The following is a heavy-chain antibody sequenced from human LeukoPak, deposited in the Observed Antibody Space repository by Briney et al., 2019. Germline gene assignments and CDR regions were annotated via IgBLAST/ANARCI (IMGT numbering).Heavy chain of an antibody. CDR1: GFTFSSYW. CDR2: IKQDGSEK. D-gene: IGHD3-3*01. CDR3: ARDHIFGVVTTDY. Sequence: GGSLRLSCAASGFTFSSYWMSWVRQAPGKGLEWVANIKQDGSEKYYVDSVKGRFTVSRDNSKDTLFLQMNSLRADDTAVYYCARDHIFGVVTTDYWGQGTLVTVSS. J-gene: IGHJ4*02. V-gene: IGHV3-7*01.